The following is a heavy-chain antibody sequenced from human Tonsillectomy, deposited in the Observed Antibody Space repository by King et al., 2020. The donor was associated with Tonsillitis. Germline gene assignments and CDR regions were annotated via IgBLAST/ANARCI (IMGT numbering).Heavy chain of an antibody. CDR3: ARVKVEWELRFDY. CDR2: IYYSGST. D-gene: IGHD1-26*01. Sequence: VQLQESGPGLVKPSETLSLTCTVSGGSISSYYWSWIRQPPGKGLEWIGYIYYSGSTNYNPSLKSRVTISVDTSKNQFSLKLNSVTAADTAVYYCARVKVEWELRFDYWVQGTLVTVSS. J-gene: IGHJ4*02. V-gene: IGHV4-59*01. CDR1: GGSISSYY.